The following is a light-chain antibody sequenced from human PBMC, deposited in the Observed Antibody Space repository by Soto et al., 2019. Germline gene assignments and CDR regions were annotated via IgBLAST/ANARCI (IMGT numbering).Light chain of an antibody. CDR2: DAS. V-gene: IGKV1-39*01. CDR3: QQTYSTPLT. CDR1: QSISSY. Sequence: DIQMTQSPSSLSASVGDRVTITCRASQSISSYLNWYQQKPGKAPKFLIYDASSLQSEVPSRFNGSGSGTDFTLTISSLQPEDFATYYCQQTYSTPLTCGQGPKVEI. J-gene: IGKJ1*01.